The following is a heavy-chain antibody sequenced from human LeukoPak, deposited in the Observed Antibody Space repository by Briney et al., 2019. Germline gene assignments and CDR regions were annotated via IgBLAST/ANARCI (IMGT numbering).Heavy chain of an antibody. J-gene: IGHJ3*02. CDR1: GITVSDNY. CDR3: ARDMYCSSTSCYTGAVDI. CDR2: IYDDVTT. Sequence: GGSLRLSCTVFGITVSDNYMDWVRQTPGKGLEWVSLIYDDVTTVYADSGRGRFTMSRDNCKNSLYLQMNRLGDEDMDVYYCARDMYCSSTSCYTGAVDIWGQGTMVTVSS. V-gene: IGHV3-66*01. D-gene: IGHD2-2*02.